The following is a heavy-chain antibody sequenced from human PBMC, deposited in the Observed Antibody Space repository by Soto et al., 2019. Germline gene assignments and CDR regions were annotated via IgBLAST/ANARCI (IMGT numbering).Heavy chain of an antibody. CDR1: GFTSSDYS. V-gene: IGHV3-48*04. D-gene: IGHD4-17*01. CDR3: ARENRYGDYRLDY. Sequence: PGGSLRLSCAASGFTSSDYSMNWVRQAPGKGLEWLSYVISSSSSIYYADSVKGRFTISRDNAKNSVYLQMNSLRAEDTAVYYCARENRYGDYRLDYWGQGTLVTVSS. J-gene: IGHJ4*02. CDR2: VISSSSSI.